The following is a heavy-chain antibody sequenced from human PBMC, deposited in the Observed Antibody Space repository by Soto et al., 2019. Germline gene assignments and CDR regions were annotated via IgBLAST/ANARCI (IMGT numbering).Heavy chain of an antibody. CDR2: IWYDGTNK. CDR3: ARDRGAVAGTRYYYGMDV. J-gene: IGHJ6*02. D-gene: IGHD6-13*01. V-gene: IGHV3-33*01. CDR1: GFTFSSYG. Sequence: QVQLVESGGGVVQPGRSLRLCWAASGFTFSSYGMHWVRQAPGKGLEWVAVIWYDGTNKYYADSVKGRFTISRDNSKNTLYLQMNSLRAEDTAVYYCARDRGAVAGTRYYYGMDVWGQGTTVTVSS.